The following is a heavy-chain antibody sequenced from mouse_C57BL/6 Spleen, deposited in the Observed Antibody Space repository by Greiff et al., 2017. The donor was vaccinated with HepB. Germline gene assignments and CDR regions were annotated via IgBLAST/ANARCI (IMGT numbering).Heavy chain of an antibody. CDR2: INPGSGGT. CDR1: GYAFTNYL. CDR3: ARYDGYFYAMDY. Sequence: VQLQQSGAELVRPGTSVKVSCKASGYAFTNYLIEWVKQRPGQGLEWIGVINPGSGGTNYNEKFKGKATLTADKSSSTAYIQLSSLTSEDSAVYFCARYDGYFYAMDYWGQGTSVTVSS. J-gene: IGHJ4*01. V-gene: IGHV1-54*01. D-gene: IGHD2-3*01.